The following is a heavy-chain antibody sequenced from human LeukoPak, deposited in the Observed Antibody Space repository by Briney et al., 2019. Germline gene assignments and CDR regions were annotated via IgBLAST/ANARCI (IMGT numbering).Heavy chain of an antibody. Sequence: GGSLRLSCSASGFSFSNYYMSWIRQTPGKGLEWLSFIDSSGSSIYYADSVKGRFTISRDNAKNSLFLQMDSLTVDDTAIYYCARPVTLYGVIIYQSWFDPWGQGTLVTVSS. V-gene: IGHV3-11*01. CDR2: IDSSGSSI. J-gene: IGHJ5*02. CDR3: ARPVTLYGVIIYQSWFDP. CDR1: GFSFSNYY. D-gene: IGHD3-3*01.